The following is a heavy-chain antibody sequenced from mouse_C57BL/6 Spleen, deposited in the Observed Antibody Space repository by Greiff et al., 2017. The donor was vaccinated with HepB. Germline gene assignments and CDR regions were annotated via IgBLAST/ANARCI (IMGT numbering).Heavy chain of an antibody. Sequence: EVQLQQSGPELVKPGASVKISCKASGYSFTDYNMNWVKQSNGKSLEWIGVINPNYGTTSYNQKFKGKATLTVDPSSSTAYMQLNSLTSEDSAGDSCARCHYYGSSYAAMDYWGQGTSVTVSS. J-gene: IGHJ4*01. CDR2: INPNYGTT. CDR1: GYSFTDYN. CDR3: ARCHYYGSSYAAMDY. D-gene: IGHD1-1*01. V-gene: IGHV1-39*01.